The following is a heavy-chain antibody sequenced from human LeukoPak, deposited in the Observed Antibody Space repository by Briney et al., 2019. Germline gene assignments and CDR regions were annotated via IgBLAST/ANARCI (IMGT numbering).Heavy chain of an antibody. CDR3: ARGRPRTTVTRVVDY. Sequence: ASVKVSCRASGYTFTGYYMHWVRQAPGQGLEWMGWINPNSGGTNYAQKFQGRVTMTRDTSISTAYMELSRLRSDDTAVYYCARGRPRTTVTRVVDYWGQGTLVTVSS. CDR1: GYTFTGYY. D-gene: IGHD4-17*01. J-gene: IGHJ4*02. CDR2: INPNSGGT. V-gene: IGHV1-2*02.